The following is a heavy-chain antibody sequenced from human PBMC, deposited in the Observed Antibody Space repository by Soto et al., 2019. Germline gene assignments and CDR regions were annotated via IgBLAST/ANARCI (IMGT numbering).Heavy chain of an antibody. J-gene: IGHJ6*02. CDR3: ARDSITRVSSDVPGMDV. D-gene: IGHD3-16*01. Sequence: GGSLRLSCAVYGFTFSTYAMSWVRQAPGKGLEWVSVIGEGGFSTQYAASVKGRFTISRDNSKNMLYLQMNSLRSDDTAVYYCARDSITRVSSDVPGMDVWGQGTTVTVSS. V-gene: IGHV3-23*01. CDR1: GFTFSTYA. CDR2: IGEGGFST.